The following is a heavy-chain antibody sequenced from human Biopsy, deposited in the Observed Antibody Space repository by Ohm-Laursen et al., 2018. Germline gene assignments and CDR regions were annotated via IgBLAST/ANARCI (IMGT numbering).Heavy chain of an antibody. V-gene: IGHV1-18*01. CDR1: GYKFTSYG. Sequence: ASVKVSCKASGYKFTSYGMSWVRQAPGQGFEWMGRISGYNGNTNYAQKFQGRITMTIDAATSTGYMDLRSLKSDDTAVYYCARIAAAGWDDYWGRGTLVTVSS. CDR3: ARIAAAGWDDY. CDR2: ISGYNGNT. J-gene: IGHJ4*02. D-gene: IGHD6-25*01.